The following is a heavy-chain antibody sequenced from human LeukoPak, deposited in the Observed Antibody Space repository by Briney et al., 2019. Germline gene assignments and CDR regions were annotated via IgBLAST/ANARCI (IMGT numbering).Heavy chain of an antibody. CDR2: VYYSGST. D-gene: IGHD5-24*01. Sequence: SETLSLTCPVSGGSVSSGSHYWSWIRQPPGKGLEWIGHVYYSGSTSYNPSLKGRVSISVDTSKNQFSLKLSSVTAADTAVYYCARVEGFDAFDIWGQGTMVTVSS. J-gene: IGHJ3*02. CDR3: ARVEGFDAFDI. CDR1: GGSVSSGSHY. V-gene: IGHV4-61*01.